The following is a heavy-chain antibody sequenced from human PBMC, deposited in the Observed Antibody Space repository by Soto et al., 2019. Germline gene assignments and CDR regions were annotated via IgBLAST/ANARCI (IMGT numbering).Heavy chain of an antibody. J-gene: IGHJ6*02. D-gene: IGHD3-10*01. CDR1: GYTFTSYY. V-gene: IGHV1-46*03. CDR2: INPSGGST. Sequence: ASVKVSCKASGYTFTSYYMHWVRQAPGQGLEWMGIINPSGGSTSYAQKFQGRVTMTRDTSTSTVYMELSSLRSEDTAVYYCARAESGTRGHYGSGSYQAQYYYYYYGMDVWGQGTTVTVSS. CDR3: ARAESGTRGHYGSGSYQAQYYYYYYGMDV.